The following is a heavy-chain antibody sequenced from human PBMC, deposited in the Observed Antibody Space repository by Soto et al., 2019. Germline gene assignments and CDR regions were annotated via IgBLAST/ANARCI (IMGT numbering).Heavy chain of an antibody. CDR2: ISSSGSII. CDR3: ARGNSGYDPSCDY. V-gene: IGHV3-48*03. D-gene: IGHD5-12*01. CDR1: AFTFSDYE. Sequence: GGSLRLSCTTSAFTFSDYERNRVRQAPGEGLEWVSHISSSGSIIYYEDSVKGRFTISRDKAKNSLSLQMTSVRIDDTGLYYCARGNSGYDPSCDYWGQGTLVTVSS. J-gene: IGHJ4*01.